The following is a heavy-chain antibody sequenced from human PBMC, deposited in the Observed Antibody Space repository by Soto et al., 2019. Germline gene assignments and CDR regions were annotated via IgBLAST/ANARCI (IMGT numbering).Heavy chain of an antibody. Sequence: SVKVSCKASGGTFSSYAISWVLQAPGQGLEWMGGIIPIFGTANYAQKFQGRVTITADESTSTAYMELSSLRSEDTAVYYCASNEVEMATITNIHYYYCGMDVWCQGIMVTAFS. CDR3: ASNEVEMATITNIHYYYCGMDV. D-gene: IGHD5-12*01. CDR1: GGTFSSYA. V-gene: IGHV1-69*13. J-gene: IGHJ6*02. CDR2: IIPIFGTA.